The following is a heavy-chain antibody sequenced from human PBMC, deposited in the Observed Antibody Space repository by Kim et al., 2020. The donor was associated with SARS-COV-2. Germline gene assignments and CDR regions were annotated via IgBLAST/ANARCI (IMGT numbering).Heavy chain of an antibody. V-gene: IGHV3-23*01. D-gene: IGHD6-19*01. CDR2: T. J-gene: IGHJ4*02. CDR3: VKGAAGNFDS. Sequence: TFYADSVQGRFPSSRDNSKNTLYLQMNSLSAEDTAVYYCVKGAAGNFDSWGQGTLVTVSS.